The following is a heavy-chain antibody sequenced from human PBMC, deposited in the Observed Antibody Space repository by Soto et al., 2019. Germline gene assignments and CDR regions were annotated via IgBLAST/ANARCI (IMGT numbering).Heavy chain of an antibody. Sequence: ASVKVSCKASGYTFTSYDINWVRQATGQGLERMGWMNPNSGNTGYAQKFQGRVTMTRNTSISTAYMELSSLRSEDSAVYYCARALKRKGYCSSTSCHRNWFDPWGQGTLVTVSS. J-gene: IGHJ5*02. D-gene: IGHD2-2*01. CDR3: ARALKRKGYCSSTSCHRNWFDP. V-gene: IGHV1-8*01. CDR2: MNPNSGNT. CDR1: GYTFTSYD.